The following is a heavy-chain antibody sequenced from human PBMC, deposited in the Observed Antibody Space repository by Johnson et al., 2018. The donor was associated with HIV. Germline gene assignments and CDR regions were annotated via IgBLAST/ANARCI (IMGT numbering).Heavy chain of an antibody. CDR2: LYADGRT. CDR1: GFNFNTYG. CDR3: ATKGSKWELIVEGFAV. J-gene: IGHJ3*01. D-gene: IGHD1-26*01. V-gene: IGHV3-NL1*01. Sequence: QVQLVESGGGVVQPGRSPRLSCAASGFNFNTYGMHWVRQAPGKGLEWVSVLYADGRTYYADSVKGRFTVSSDYSENTLYLQMNSLTAEDTAVYYCATKGSKWELIVEGFAVWGQGTMVTVSS.